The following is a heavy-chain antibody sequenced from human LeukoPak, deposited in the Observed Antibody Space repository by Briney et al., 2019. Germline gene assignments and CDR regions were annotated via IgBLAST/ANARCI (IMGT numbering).Heavy chain of an antibody. J-gene: IGHJ6*03. CDR1: GGSISSHY. V-gene: IGHV4-59*11. Sequence: PSETLSLTCTVSGGSISSHYWSWIRQPPGKGLEWIGYIYYSGSTNYNPSLKSRVTISVDTSKNQFSLKLSSVTAADTAVYYCARDATGIAARPRYYYYYMDVWGKGTTVTVSS. CDR2: IYYSGST. D-gene: IGHD6-6*01. CDR3: ARDATGIAARPRYYYYYMDV.